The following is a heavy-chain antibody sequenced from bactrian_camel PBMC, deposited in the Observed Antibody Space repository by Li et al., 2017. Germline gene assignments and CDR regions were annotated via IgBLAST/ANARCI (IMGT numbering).Heavy chain of an antibody. V-gene: IGHV3-2*01. CDR2: INGGASAT. D-gene: IGHD2*01. CDR1: GDTTSAYC. Sequence: QVQLVESGGGSVQAGGSLRLSCTASGDTTSAYCMGWFRQAAGKELEWLSSINGGASATYYADSVKGRFTISRDDAKNTYLQMNSLKPEDTAMYYCAAQGAGGGPWNRARTYSYWGQGTQVTVS. CDR3: AAQGAGGGPWNRARTYSY. J-gene: IGHJ4*01.